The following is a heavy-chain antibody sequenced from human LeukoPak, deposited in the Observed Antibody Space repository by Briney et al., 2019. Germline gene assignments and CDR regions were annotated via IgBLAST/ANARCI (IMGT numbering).Heavy chain of an antibody. CDR1: GGSISSYY. Sequence: PSETLSLTCTVSGGSISSYYWSWIRPPPGKGLEWIGYIYYSGSTNYNPSLKSRVTISVDTSKNQFSLKLSSVTAADTAVYYCARAGSGSYYRTNDYWGQGTLVTVSS. V-gene: IGHV4-59*01. D-gene: IGHD3-10*01. CDR3: ARAGSGSYYRTNDY. J-gene: IGHJ4*02. CDR2: IYYSGST.